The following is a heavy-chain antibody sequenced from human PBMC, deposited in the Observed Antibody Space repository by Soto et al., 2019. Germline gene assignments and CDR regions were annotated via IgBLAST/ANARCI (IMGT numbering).Heavy chain of an antibody. V-gene: IGHV1-3*01. J-gene: IGHJ4*02. CDR2: INAGNGNT. CDR1: GYTFTSYA. Sequence: ASVKVSCKSSGYTFTSYAMHWVRQAPGQRLEWMEWINAGNGNTKYSQKFQGRVTITRDTSASTAYMELSSLRSEDTAVYYCARDLSGYLRTNLDYWGQGTLVTVSS. CDR3: ARDLSGYLRTNLDY. D-gene: IGHD2-2*03.